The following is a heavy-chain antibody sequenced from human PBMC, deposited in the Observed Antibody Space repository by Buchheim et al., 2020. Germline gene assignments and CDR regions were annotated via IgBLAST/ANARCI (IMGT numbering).Heavy chain of an antibody. J-gene: IGHJ6*02. CDR2: MSGSGGGT. Sequence: EVQLSESGGGLVQPGGSLRLSCAASGFTFRSNVVSWVRQAPGKGPEWVSTMSGSGGGTYYADSVRGRVTISRDSSKNILYLQMNSLRAEDTAIYYCAKATGITIFGVSPNGMDVWGQGTT. V-gene: IGHV3-23*01. CDR1: GFTFRSNV. D-gene: IGHD3-3*01. CDR3: AKATGITIFGVSPNGMDV.